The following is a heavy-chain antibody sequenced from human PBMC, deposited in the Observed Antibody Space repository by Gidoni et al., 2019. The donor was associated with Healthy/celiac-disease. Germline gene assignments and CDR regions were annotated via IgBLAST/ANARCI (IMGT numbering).Heavy chain of an antibody. CDR3: SADDDYYYYGMDV. J-gene: IGHJ6*02. CDR1: GFTFSSYA. V-gene: IGHV3-30-3*01. D-gene: IGHD2-2*01. Sequence: QVQLVESGGGVVQPGRSLRLSCAASGFTFSSYAMHWVRQAPGKGLEWVAVISYDGSNKYYADSVKGRFTISRDNSKNTLYLQMNSLRAEDTAVYYCSADDDYYYYGMDVWGQGTTVTVSS. CDR2: ISYDGSNK.